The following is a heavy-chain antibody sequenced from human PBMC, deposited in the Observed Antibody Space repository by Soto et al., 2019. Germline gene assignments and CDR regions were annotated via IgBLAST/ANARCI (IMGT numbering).Heavy chain of an antibody. CDR1: RFTFSSYT. V-gene: IGHV3-30-3*01. CDR3: ARSGGSYFGPFDY. D-gene: IGHD1-26*01. Sequence: QVPLVESGGGVVQPGRSLRLSCAASRFTFSSYTMHWVRQTPGKGLEWVAVISFDGSNKFYADSVKGRFTISRDNSKNTLYLQMNSLRTEDTAVFYWARSGGSYFGPFDYWGQGTLVTVSS. J-gene: IGHJ4*02. CDR2: ISFDGSNK.